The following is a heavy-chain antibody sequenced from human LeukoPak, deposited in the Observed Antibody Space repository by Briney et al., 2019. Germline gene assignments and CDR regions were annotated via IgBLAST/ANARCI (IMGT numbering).Heavy chain of an antibody. D-gene: IGHD2-2*01. CDR1: GYNFNTYW. CDR2: IYPDDSDI. CDR3: VRCLAGYDTGPLIDY. V-gene: IGHV5-51*01. J-gene: IGHJ4*02. Sequence: GESLKISCKCSGYNFNTYWIGWVRQTPAKGLQWMGIIYPDDSDIRYSPSFQDQVTISADKSTSTAYLQWSSLQASDSAMYYCVRCLAGYDTGPLIDYWGEGTLVTVSS.